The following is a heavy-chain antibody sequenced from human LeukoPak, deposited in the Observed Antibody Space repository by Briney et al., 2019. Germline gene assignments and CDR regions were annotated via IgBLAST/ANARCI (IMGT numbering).Heavy chain of an antibody. CDR3: ARRLVASGTPSGQFYYNVMDV. J-gene: IGHJ6*02. D-gene: IGHD2-15*01. V-gene: IGHV3-23*01. CDR1: GFTFSNYA. Sequence: PGGSLRLSCVASGFTFSNYAISWVRLAPGKGLEWVSGITGSGASKFYADSVKGRFTISRDNSRNTLYLRMDSLRDEDTAIYYCARRLVASGTPSGQFYYNVMDVWGQGTTVSVPS. CDR2: ITGSGASK.